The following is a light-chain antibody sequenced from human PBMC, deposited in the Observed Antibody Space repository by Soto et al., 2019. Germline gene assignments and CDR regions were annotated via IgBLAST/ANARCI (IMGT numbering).Light chain of an antibody. CDR1: QDITNY. V-gene: IGKV1-33*01. J-gene: IGKJ5*01. CDR3: QHYDHPPIT. CDR2: AAS. Sequence: IQIPQSPSSLSASIGYRVPLTCQASQDITNYVNWYQQKPGKAPRLLLYAASSLETGVPSRFSGSGAGTYCTLTISSQQPEDVATYYSQHYDHPPITFAQGTRLEIK.